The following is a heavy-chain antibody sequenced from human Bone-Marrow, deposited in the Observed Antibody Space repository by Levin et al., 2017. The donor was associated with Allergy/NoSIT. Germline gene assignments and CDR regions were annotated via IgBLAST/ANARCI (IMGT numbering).Heavy chain of an antibody. J-gene: IGHJ4*02. V-gene: IGHV4-30-2*01. CDR1: GGSISSGGYS. Sequence: ASETLSLTCSVSGGSISSGGYSWNWIRQPPGKDLEWIGYIYHSGSAFYNPSLDSRVTISIDTSANQFSLKLRSLTAADTAIYYCARDDGDHAFDDWGQGTLVTVSS. CDR2: IYHSGSA. D-gene: IGHD1-14*01. CDR3: ARDDGDHAFDD.